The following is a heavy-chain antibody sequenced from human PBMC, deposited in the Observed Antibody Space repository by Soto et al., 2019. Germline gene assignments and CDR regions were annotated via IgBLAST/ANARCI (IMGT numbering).Heavy chain of an antibody. V-gene: IGHV1-2*02. D-gene: IGHD2-8*01. CDR2: INPNSGGT. Sequence: GASVKVSCKASGYTFTGYYMHWVRQAPGQGLEWMGWINPNSGGTNYAQKFQGRVTMTRDTSISTAYMELSRLRSDDTAVYYCARNIVLMVYAISGENNWFDPWGQGTLVTVSS. CDR1: GYTFTGYY. J-gene: IGHJ5*02. CDR3: ARNIVLMVYAISGENNWFDP.